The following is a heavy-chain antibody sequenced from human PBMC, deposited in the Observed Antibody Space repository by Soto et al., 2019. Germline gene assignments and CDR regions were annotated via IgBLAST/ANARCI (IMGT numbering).Heavy chain of an antibody. CDR2: INPHGGST. Sequence: ASVKVSCKAPRDTFTSYYINWVRQAPGQGLGWMGVINPHGGSTAYAQKFKGRVTLTRDTSASTVYMEVSSLTSEDTAMYYCARSSGGNFGIIIEGTNWFAPWGQGTLVTVSS. CDR3: ARSSGGNFGIIIEGTNWFAP. CDR1: RDTFTSYY. V-gene: IGHV1-46*01. J-gene: IGHJ5*02. D-gene: IGHD1-26*01.